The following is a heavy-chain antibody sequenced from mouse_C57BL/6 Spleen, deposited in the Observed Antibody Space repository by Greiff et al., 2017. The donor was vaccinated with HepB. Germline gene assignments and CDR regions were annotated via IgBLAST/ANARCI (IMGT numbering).Heavy chain of an antibody. V-gene: IGHV5-6*01. Sequence: EVQRVESGGDLVKPGGSLKLSCAASGFTFSSYGMSWVRQTPDKRLEWVATISSGGSYTYYPESVKGRFTISRDNAKNTMYLQMSSLKSEDTAMYYCARDYYGSSVFDYWGQGTTLTVSS. CDR1: GFTFSSYG. D-gene: IGHD1-1*01. CDR2: ISSGGSYT. J-gene: IGHJ2*01. CDR3: ARDYYGSSVFDY.